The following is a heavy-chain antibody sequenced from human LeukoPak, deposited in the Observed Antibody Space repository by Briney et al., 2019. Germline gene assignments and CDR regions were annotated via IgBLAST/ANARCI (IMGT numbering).Heavy chain of an antibody. CDR3: AKADRGWGVITKD. CDR1: GFTFSSYA. V-gene: IGHV3-23*01. J-gene: IGHJ4*02. Sequence: PGGSLRLSCAASGFTFSSYAMSWVRQAPGEGLEWVSAIGGSGDFTYYAEYVKGRFTISRDNSKKTLYLQMNSLRAEDTAVYYCAKADRGWGVITKDWGQGTLVTVSS. D-gene: IGHD3-10*01. CDR2: IGGSGDFT.